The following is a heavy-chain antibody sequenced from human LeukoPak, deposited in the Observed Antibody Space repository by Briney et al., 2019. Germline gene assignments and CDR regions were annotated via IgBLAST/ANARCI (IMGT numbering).Heavy chain of an antibody. CDR3: AKDRPQIRYFDWLYFDY. CDR2: ISGSGGST. J-gene: IGHJ4*02. V-gene: IGHV3-23*01. D-gene: IGHD3-9*01. Sequence: PGGSLRLSCAASGFTFSSYAMSWVRQAPGKGLEWVSAISGSGGSTYYADSVKGRFTISRDNSKNTLYLQMNSLRAEDTAVYYCAKDRPQIRYFDWLYFDYWGQGTLVTVSS. CDR1: GFTFSSYA.